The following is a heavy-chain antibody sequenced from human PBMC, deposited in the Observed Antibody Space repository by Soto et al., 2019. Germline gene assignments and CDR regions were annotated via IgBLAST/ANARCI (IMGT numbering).Heavy chain of an antibody. D-gene: IGHD3-22*01. J-gene: IGHJ4*02. CDR2: IIHIFGTA. CDR3: ARGWGYDSNDYYYAY. Sequence: QVQLVQSGAEVRKPGSSVKVSCKASGGTFSRHAISWVRQAPGQGLEWMGGIIHIFGTANHAQKFQGRVTILADESTSTVYMELSSLRSEDTAMYYCARGWGYDSNDYYYAYWGQGTLVIVSS. CDR1: GGTFSRHA. V-gene: IGHV1-69*01.